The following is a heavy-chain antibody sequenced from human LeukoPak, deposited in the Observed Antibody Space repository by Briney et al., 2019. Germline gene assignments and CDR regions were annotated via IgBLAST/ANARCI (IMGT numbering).Heavy chain of an antibody. D-gene: IGHD1-1*01. J-gene: IGHJ4*02. CDR1: GFTFSIYA. CDR2: ISGNGGRT. CDR3: AKDQESGTTWVDYCDH. Sequence: GGSLRLSCTASGFTFSIYAMSWVRQAPGKGLEWVSGISGNGGRTYYVDSVKGRFTISRDNSKNTLYLQMNSLRAEETAIYYCAKDQESGTTWVDYCDHWGQGTLVTVSS. V-gene: IGHV3-23*01.